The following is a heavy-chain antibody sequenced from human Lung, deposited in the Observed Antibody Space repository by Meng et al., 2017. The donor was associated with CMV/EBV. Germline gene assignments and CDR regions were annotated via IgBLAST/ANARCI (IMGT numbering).Heavy chain of an antibody. CDR1: SG. D-gene: IGHD2/OR15-2a*01. CDR2: ISDYHGDT. V-gene: IGHV1-18*01. CDR3: ARGGMMWRSGIVIEPATAYDF. J-gene: IGHJ4*02. Sequence: SGVSSVRRPPGQRPEYMAWISDYHGDTDYAQKFQGRVTMTTDSSTNTAFMELRGLRSDDTAVYYCARGGMMWRSGIVIEPATAYDFWGQGTLVTVSS.